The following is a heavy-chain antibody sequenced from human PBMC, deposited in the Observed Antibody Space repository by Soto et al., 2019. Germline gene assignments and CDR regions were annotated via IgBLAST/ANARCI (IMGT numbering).Heavy chain of an antibody. J-gene: IGHJ5*02. D-gene: IGHD2-21*01. V-gene: IGHV4-34*01. CDR1: GGSFSGYY. Sequence: QVQLQQWGAGLLKPSETLSLTCAVYGGSFSGYYWSWIRQPPGKGLEWIGEINHSGSTNYNPSLKSRVTISVDTSKNQFSLKLSSVTAADTAVYYCAGYIVVVPCDPWVQGTLVTVSS. CDR3: AGYIVVVPCDP. CDR2: INHSGST.